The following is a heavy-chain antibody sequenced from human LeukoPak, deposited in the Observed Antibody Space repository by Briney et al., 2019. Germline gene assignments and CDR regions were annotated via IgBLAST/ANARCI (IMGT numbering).Heavy chain of an antibody. CDR1: GFTFSSYA. D-gene: IGHD2-2*01. V-gene: IGHV3-23*01. CDR3: ARAFSGTDAFDI. Sequence: GGSLRLSCAASGFTFSSYAMSWVRQAPGKGLEWVSAISGSGGSTYYADSVKGRFTISRDNSKNTLYLQMNSLRAEDTAVYYCARAFSGTDAFDIWGQGTMVTVSS. J-gene: IGHJ3*02. CDR2: ISGSGGST.